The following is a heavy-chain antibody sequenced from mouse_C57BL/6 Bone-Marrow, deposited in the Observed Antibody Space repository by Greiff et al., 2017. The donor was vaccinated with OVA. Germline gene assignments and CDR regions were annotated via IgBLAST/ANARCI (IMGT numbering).Heavy chain of an antibody. D-gene: IGHD1-1*01. V-gene: IGHV14-4*01. J-gene: IGHJ3*01. Sequence: EVKLQESGAELVRPGASVKLSCTASGFNIKDDYMHWVKQRPEQGLEWIGWIDPENGDTEYASKFQGKATITADTSSNTAYLQLSSLTSEDTAVYYCTTYGSSYGWFAYWGQGTLVTVSA. CDR1: GFNIKDDY. CDR2: IDPENGDT. CDR3: TTYGSSYGWFAY.